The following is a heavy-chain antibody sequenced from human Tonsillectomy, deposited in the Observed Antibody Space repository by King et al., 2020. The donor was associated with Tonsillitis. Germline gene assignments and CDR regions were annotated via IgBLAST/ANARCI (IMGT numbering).Heavy chain of an antibody. D-gene: IGHD1-26*01. J-gene: IGHJ4*02. Sequence: TLKESGPTLVKPTQTLTLTCTFSGFSLSTSGVGVGWIRQPPGKALEWLALIYWDDDKRYSPSLKTRLTITKDTSKNHVVLTMTNMGPVDTATYYCAHRRQGSGSYVADYWGQGTLVNGSS. V-gene: IGHV2-5*02. CDR3: AHRRQGSGSYVADY. CDR1: GFSLSTSGVG. CDR2: IYWDDDK.